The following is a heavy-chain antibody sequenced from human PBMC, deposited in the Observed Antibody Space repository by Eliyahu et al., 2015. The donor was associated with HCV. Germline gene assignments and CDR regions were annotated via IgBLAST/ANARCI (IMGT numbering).Heavy chain of an antibody. Sequence: QVQLQESGPGLVKPSETLSLTCAVSGYSISSGYYWGWIRQPPGKGLEWIGSIYHSGSTYYNPSLKSRVTISVDTSKNQFSLKLSSVTAADTAVYYCARDGRFGASTDYGMDVWGQGTTVTVSS. CDR3: ARDGRFGASTDYGMDV. D-gene: IGHD3-10*01. CDR1: GYSISSGYY. CDR2: IYHSGST. J-gene: IGHJ6*02. V-gene: IGHV4-38-2*02.